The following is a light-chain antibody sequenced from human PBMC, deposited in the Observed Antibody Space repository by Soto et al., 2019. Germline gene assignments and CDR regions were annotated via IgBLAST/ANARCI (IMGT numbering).Light chain of an antibody. J-gene: IGLJ1*01. V-gene: IGLV2-11*01. CDR1: SRDVGGYNY. CDR3: CSYVGSARYV. Sequence: QSALTQPLSVSGTPGQSVTISCTGTSRDVGGYNYVSWYQQHPGKAPKVMIYDVSERPSGVPDRFSGAKSGNTASLSISGLQAEDVADYYWCSYVGSARYVFGTGTKLTVL. CDR2: DVS.